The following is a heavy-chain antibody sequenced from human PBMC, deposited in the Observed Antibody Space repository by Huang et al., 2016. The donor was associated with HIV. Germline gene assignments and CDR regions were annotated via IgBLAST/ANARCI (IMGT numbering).Heavy chain of an antibody. CDR2: ISWNRKSI. V-gene: IGHV3-9*01. CDR1: GFTFDDYA. J-gene: IGHJ4*02. D-gene: IGHD5-18*01. CDR3: AKDASSGYSSGHSGFKVYFFDF. Sequence: EVQLVESGGGLVQPGRSLRLSCAASGFTFDDYAFHWVRQAPGKGLEWVYGISWNRKSIDYADSVKGRFTISRDNAKNSLYLEMKSLRVEDTALYYCAKDASSGYSSGHSGFKVYFFDFWGQGTLVTVSS.